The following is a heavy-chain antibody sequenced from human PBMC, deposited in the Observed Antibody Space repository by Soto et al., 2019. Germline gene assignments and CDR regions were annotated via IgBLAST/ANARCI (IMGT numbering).Heavy chain of an antibody. CDR3: AMVICRAARFIDT. CDR2: MNPNSGNT. J-gene: IGHJ5*02. Sequence: QVLLVQSGAEVRYPGTSVKVSCEVSGYTFTTYDINWVRQATGQGLEWMGWMNPNSGNTAYAQKFQGRVTMTRNIFSTTASLEPSGLTSEDTAVYYCAMVICRAARFIDTWGQGTLVTVSS. D-gene: IGHD6-6*01. V-gene: IGHV1-8*01. CDR1: GYTFTTYD.